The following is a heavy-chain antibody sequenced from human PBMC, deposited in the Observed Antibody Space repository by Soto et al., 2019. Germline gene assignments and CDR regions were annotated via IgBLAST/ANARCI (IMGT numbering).Heavy chain of an antibody. J-gene: IGHJ4*02. CDR1: GGSISSYY. Sequence: SETLSLTCTVSGGSISSYYWSWIRQPPGKGLEWIGYIYYSGSTNYNPSLKSRVTISVDTSKNQFSLKLSSVTAADTAVYYCARVKDYYDSSGYSGSKGYYFDYWGQGTLVTVSS. CDR2: IYYSGST. D-gene: IGHD3-22*01. CDR3: ARVKDYYDSSGYSGSKGYYFDY. V-gene: IGHV4-59*01.